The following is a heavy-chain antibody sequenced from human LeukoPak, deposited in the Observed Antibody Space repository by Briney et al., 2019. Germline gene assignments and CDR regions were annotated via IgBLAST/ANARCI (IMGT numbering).Heavy chain of an antibody. CDR1: GGSISSGGYY. CDR2: IYYSGST. J-gene: IGHJ3*02. V-gene: IGHV4-31*03. D-gene: IGHD1-1*01. CDR3: ARSLSRVRNDAFDI. Sequence: SETLSLTCTVSGGSISSGGYYWSWIRQHPGKGLEWIGYIYYSGSTYYNPSLKSRVTISVDTSKNQFSLKLSSVTAADTAVYYCARSLSRVRNDAFDIWGQGTMVTVSS.